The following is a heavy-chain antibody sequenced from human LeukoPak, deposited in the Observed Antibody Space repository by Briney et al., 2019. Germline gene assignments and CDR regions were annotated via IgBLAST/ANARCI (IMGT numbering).Heavy chain of an antibody. J-gene: IGHJ4*02. CDR3: AAPQRDGYNSRQFDY. Sequence: GGSLSLSCAAYGFTVSSNYMSWVRQAPGKGLEWVSVSYSDGSTDYADSVKGRFTITRDKTKNTLYRQMNSLRVEDTAVYYCAAPQRDGYNSRQFDYWGQGTLVTVSS. CDR2: SYSDGST. D-gene: IGHD5-24*01. V-gene: IGHV3-66*01. CDR1: GFTVSSNY.